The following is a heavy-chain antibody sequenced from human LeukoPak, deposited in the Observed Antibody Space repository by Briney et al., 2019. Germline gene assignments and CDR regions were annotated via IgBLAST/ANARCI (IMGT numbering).Heavy chain of an antibody. CDR3: ARDSISGSYVHYDN. CDR2: INTNTGNP. V-gene: IGHV7-4-1*02. D-gene: IGHD1-26*01. J-gene: IGHJ4*02. CDR1: GYTFTGYY. Sequence: ASVTVSCKASGYTFTGYYMHWVRQAPGQGLEWMGWINTNTGNPTYAQGFTGRFVFSLDTSVSTAYLQINSLKAEDTAVYYCARDSISGSYVHYDNWGQGTLVTVSS.